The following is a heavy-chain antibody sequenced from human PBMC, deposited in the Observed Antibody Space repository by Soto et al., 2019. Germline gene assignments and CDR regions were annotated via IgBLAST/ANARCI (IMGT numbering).Heavy chain of an antibody. Sequence: GGSLRLSCAASGFTFSSYSMNWVRQAPGKGLEWVSYISSSSSTIYYADSVKGRFTISRDNAKNSLYLQMNSLRDEDTAVYYCARNTYYDFWSGYFFKTNYYYYYGMDVWGQGTTVTVSS. CDR2: ISSSSSTI. CDR1: GFTFSSYS. D-gene: IGHD3-3*01. J-gene: IGHJ6*02. CDR3: ARNTYYDFWSGYFFKTNYYYYYGMDV. V-gene: IGHV3-48*02.